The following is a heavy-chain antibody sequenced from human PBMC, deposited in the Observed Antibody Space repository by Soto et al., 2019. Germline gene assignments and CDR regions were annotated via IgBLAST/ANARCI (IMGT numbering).Heavy chain of an antibody. D-gene: IGHD3-9*01. CDR1: GYTFTSYG. CDR3: ARQYDILTGYYLEVGY. Sequence: QVQLVQSGAEVKKPGASVKVSCKASGYTFTSYGISWVRQAPGQGLEWMGWISAYSGNTNYAQKLQGRVTMTTDTSTSTAYMELRSLKSDDTAVYYWARQYDILTGYYLEVGYWGQGTLVTVSS. J-gene: IGHJ4*02. CDR2: ISAYSGNT. V-gene: IGHV1-18*01.